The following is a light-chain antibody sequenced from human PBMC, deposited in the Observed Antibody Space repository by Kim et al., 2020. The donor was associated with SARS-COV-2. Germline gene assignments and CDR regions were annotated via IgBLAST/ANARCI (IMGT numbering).Light chain of an antibody. CDR3: QAWDSSTAV. Sequence: VYPGQTSRITCAGDKLWDKYACWYQQKPCQPPVLVIYQDSKRPSGIPERFSGSNSGNTATLTISGTQAMDEADYYCQAWDSSTAVFGGGTKLTVL. J-gene: IGLJ2*01. CDR2: QDS. CDR1: KLWDKY. V-gene: IGLV3-1*01.